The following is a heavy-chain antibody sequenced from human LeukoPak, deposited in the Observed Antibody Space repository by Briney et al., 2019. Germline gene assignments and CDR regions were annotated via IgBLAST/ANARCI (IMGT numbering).Heavy chain of an antibody. CDR1: GGSISSSSYY. V-gene: IGHV4-39*01. CDR2: IYYSGST. D-gene: IGHD6-13*01. Sequence: SETLSLTCTVSGGSISSSSYYWGWIRQPPGKGLEWIGSIYYSGSTYYNPSLKSRVTISVDTSKNQFSLKLSSVTAADTAVYYCARHPKQPLVPRLDYWGQGTLVTVSS. J-gene: IGHJ4*02. CDR3: ARHPKQPLVPRLDY.